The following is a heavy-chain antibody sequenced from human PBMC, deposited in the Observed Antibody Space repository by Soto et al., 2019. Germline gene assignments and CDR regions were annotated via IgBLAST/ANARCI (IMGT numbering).Heavy chain of an antibody. D-gene: IGHD3-3*01. V-gene: IGHV1-3*01. CDR1: GYTFTSYA. CDR3: AREGTFAVDGFDP. CDR2: INAGNGNT. Sequence: VASVKVSGKASGYTFTSYAMHWVRQAPGQRLEWMGWINAGNGNTKYSQKFQGRVTITRDTSASTAYMELSSLRSEDTAVYYCAREGTFAVDGFDPWGQGTLVTVSS. J-gene: IGHJ5*02.